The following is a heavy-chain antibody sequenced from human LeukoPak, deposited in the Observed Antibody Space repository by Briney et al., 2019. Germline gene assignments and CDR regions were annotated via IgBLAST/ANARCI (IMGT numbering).Heavy chain of an antibody. J-gene: IGHJ3*02. CDR3: ARGQDDYVWGSFTVDAFDI. D-gene: IGHD3-16*01. CDR1: GYTFTSYG. Sequence: ASVKVSCKASGYTFTSYGISWVRQAPGQGLEWIGWISAYNGNTNYAQKLRGRVTMTTDTSTSTAYMELRSLRSDDTAVYYCARGQDDYVWGSFTVDAFDIWGQGTMVTVSS. CDR2: ISAYNGNT. V-gene: IGHV1-18*01.